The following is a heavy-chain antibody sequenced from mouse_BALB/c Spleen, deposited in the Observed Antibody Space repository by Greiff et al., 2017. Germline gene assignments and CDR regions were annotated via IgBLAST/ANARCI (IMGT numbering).Heavy chain of an antibody. Sequence: VQLQESGAELVKPGASVKLSCKASGYTFTSYYMYWVKQRPGQGLEWIGEINPSNGGTNFNEKFKSKATLTVDKSSSTAYMQLSSLTSEDSAVYYCTRDVISYAWFAYWGQGTLVTVSA. CDR2: INPSNGGT. CDR1: GYTFTSYY. D-gene: IGHD1-1*01. CDR3: TRDVISYAWFAY. J-gene: IGHJ3*01. V-gene: IGHV1S81*02.